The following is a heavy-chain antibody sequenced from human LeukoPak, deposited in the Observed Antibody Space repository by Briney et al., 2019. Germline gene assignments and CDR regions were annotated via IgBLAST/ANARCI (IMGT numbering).Heavy chain of an antibody. CDR1: GFTFRTYA. CDR3: ARGGAARPDY. CDR2: ISSSSSSI. D-gene: IGHD6-6*01. V-gene: IGHV3-48*01. Sequence: GGSRGLPLEPPGFTFRTYAMDGAPQAPGRGLEWLSYISSSSSSIYYADSVKGRFTISRDNAKNSLFLQMNSLRAEDTAVYYCARGGAARPDYWGQGTLVTVSS. J-gene: IGHJ4*02.